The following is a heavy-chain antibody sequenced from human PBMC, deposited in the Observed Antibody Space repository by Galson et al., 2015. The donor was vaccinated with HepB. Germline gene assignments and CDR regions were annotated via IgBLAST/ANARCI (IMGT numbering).Heavy chain of an antibody. V-gene: IGHV2-5*01. CDR1: GFSLSTSGVG. D-gene: IGHD3-22*01. CDR2: IYWNDDK. J-gene: IGHJ4*02. Sequence: PALVKPTQTLTLTCTFSGFSLSTSGVGVGWIRQPPGKALEWLALIYWNDDKRYSPSLKSRLTITKDTSKNQVVLTMTNMDPVDTATYYCAHSRSQYYYDSSGYYVFDYWGQGTLVTVSS. CDR3: AHSRSQYYYDSSGYYVFDY.